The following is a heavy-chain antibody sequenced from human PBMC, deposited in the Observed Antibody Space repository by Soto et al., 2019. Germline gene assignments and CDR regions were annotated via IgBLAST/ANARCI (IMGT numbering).Heavy chain of an antibody. CDR1: GGSIITHSHY. D-gene: IGHD3-3*01. J-gene: IGHJ3*02. CDR3: ARLRYNFLAFEI. Sequence: QLQLQESGPGLVKPSETLSLTCTVSGGSIITHSHYCSWIRQPPGKGLEWIATIYHSGTAYYNPSLESRVTMSEDTSKNQFSLKMSSVTAADTAVYYGARLRYNFLAFEIWGQGTMVTVYS. V-gene: IGHV4-39*01. CDR2: IYHSGTA.